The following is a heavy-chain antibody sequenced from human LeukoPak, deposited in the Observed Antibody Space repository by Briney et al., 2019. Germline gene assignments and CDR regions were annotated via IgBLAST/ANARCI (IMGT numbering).Heavy chain of an antibody. V-gene: IGHV3-33*06. CDR2: IWYDGSNK. J-gene: IGHJ3*02. CDR3: AKDLNTGSGSPDASDI. D-gene: IGHD3-10*01. CDR1: GFTFSSYG. Sequence: QAGGSLSLSCAASGFTFSSYGMQWVRQAPGKGLEWVAVIWYDGSNKYYAESVEGRFTISRDNSKNTLYLQMNSQRAEDTAVYNCAKDLNTGSGSPDASDIWGQGTMVTVSS.